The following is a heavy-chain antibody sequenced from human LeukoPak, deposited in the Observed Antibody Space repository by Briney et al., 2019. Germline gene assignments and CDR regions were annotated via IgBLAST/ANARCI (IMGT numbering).Heavy chain of an antibody. V-gene: IGHV4-38-2*02. D-gene: IGHD1-26*01. Sequence: SETLSLTCNVSGYSISSGYYWGWIRQPPGKGLEWIGSIYHSGSTYYNPSLKSRVTISVDTSKNQFSLKLSSVTAADTAVFYCARGRRGRYSADYDYWGQGTLVTVSS. CDR2: IYHSGST. CDR3: ARGRRGRYSADYDY. J-gene: IGHJ4*02. CDR1: GYSISSGYY.